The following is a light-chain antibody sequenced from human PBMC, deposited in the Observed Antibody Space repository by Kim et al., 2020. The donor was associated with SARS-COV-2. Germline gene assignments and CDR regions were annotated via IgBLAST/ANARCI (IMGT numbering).Light chain of an antibody. J-gene: IGLJ2*01. V-gene: IGLV2-23*02. CDR2: EVD. CDR3: CSYAGNSVVV. CDR1: SNDVGGYHL. Sequence: GQSITISCSGTSNDVGGYHLVSWYQQHPGKVPKLIIYEVDKRPSGVSNHFSGSRSGNTASLRISRLQAEDEGDYFCCSYAGNSVVVFGGGTQLTVL.